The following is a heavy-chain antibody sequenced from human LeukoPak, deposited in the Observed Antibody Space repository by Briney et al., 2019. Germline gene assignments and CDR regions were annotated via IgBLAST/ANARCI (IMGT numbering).Heavy chain of an antibody. CDR3: ARMQWLAHPFDY. J-gene: IGHJ4*02. Sequence: PSETLSLTCTVSGGSISSGGYYWSWIRQHPGKGLEWIGYIYYSGSTYYNPSLKSRVTISVDTSKNQFSLKLSSVTAADTAVYCCARMQWLAHPFDYWGQGTLVTVSS. CDR2: IYYSGST. V-gene: IGHV4-31*03. D-gene: IGHD6-19*01. CDR1: GGSISSGGYY.